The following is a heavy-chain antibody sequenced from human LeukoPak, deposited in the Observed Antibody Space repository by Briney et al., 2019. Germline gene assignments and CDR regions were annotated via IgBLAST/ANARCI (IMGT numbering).Heavy chain of an antibody. J-gene: IGHJ6*02. Sequence: PGGSLRLSCAASGFTFSSYSMNWVRQAPGKGLEWVSSISSSSSCIYYADSVKGRFTISRDNAKNSLYLQMNSLRAEDTAVYYCARVVYYYDSSGYSWDVWGQGTTVTVSS. D-gene: IGHD3-22*01. CDR1: GFTFSSYS. V-gene: IGHV3-21*01. CDR3: ARVVYYYDSSGYSWDV. CDR2: ISSSSSCI.